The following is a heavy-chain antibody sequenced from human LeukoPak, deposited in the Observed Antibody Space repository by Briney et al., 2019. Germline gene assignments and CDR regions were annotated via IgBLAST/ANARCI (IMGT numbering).Heavy chain of an antibody. V-gene: IGHV4-30-4*08. J-gene: IGHJ5*02. CDR3: ARDQYYDFWSGYYDERQGWFDP. CDR2: IYYSGST. CDR1: GGSISSGDYY. D-gene: IGHD3-3*01. Sequence: SQTLSLTCTVSGGSISSGDYYWSWIRQPPGKGLEWIGCIYYSGSTYYNPSLKSRITISVDTSKNQFSLKLSSVTAADTAVYYCARDQYYDFWSGYYDERQGWFDPWGQGTLVTVSS.